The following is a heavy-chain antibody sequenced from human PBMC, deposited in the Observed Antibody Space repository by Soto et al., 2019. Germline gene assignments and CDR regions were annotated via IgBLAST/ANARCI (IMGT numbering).Heavy chain of an antibody. J-gene: IGHJ4*02. Sequence: GGSLRLSCAASGVTFRRYAMTWVRQAPGKGLEWVSAISGSGGSTYYADSLKGRFTVSRDNSKNSLSLRMNSLRDEDTAVYFCAKRSPYSSGWYSPIFDYWGQGALVTVSS. CDR2: ISGSGGST. V-gene: IGHV3-23*01. CDR3: AKRSPYSSGWYSPIFDY. CDR1: GVTFRRYA. D-gene: IGHD6-13*01.